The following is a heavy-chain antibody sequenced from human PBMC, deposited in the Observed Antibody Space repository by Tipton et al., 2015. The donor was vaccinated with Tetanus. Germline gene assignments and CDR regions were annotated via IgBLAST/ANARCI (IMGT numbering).Heavy chain of an antibody. D-gene: IGHD1-1*01. J-gene: IGHJ6*02. CDR1: GDSVTASH. Sequence: TLSLTCIVSGDSVTASHWSWIRQPPGKGLEWIAKIYFREGTDYNPSLQGRATISLDTSKSQISLKLNSVTAADTAMYYCVTVNFPNYYHYGMDVWGQGTTVTVSS. CDR3: VTVNFPNYYHYGMDV. V-gene: IGHV4-59*02. CDR2: IYFREGT.